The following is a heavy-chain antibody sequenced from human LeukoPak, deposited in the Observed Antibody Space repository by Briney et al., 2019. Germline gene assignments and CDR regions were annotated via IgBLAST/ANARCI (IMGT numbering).Heavy chain of an antibody. V-gene: IGHV3-30-3*01. CDR1: GFTFNSYT. CDR2: ISNDGTSK. CDR3: APGRGEWHQLIKYYFDL. J-gene: IGHJ4*02. D-gene: IGHD3-16*01. Sequence: GGSLRLSCAASGFTFNSYTIHWVRLAPGKGLEWVAVISNDGTSKYYADSVKGRSTISRDTSKNTMYLQMNSLRPEDTAVYFCAPGRGEWHQLIKYYFDLWGQGTLVTGSP.